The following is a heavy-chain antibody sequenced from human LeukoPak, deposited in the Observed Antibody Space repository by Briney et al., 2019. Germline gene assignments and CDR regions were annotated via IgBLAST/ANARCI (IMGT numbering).Heavy chain of an antibody. D-gene: IGHD3-22*01. Sequence: GGSLRLSCAASGFNFSTYGIHWVRQAPGKGLEWVAFIRYDGSNKYYADSVKGRFTISRDNSKNTLYLQMNSLRAEDTAVYYCAKGPPAFYYDSSGPQNFDYWGQGTLVTVSS. CDR3: AKGPPAFYYDSSGPQNFDY. CDR2: IRYDGSNK. J-gene: IGHJ4*02. V-gene: IGHV3-30*02. CDR1: GFNFSTYG.